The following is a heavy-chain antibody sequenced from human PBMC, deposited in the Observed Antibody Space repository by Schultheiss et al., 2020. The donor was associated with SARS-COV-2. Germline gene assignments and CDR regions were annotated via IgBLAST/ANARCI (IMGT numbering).Heavy chain of an antibody. J-gene: IGHJ6*03. V-gene: IGHV4-39*07. CDR1: GGSISSSSYY. D-gene: IGHD2-2*01. CDR3: ARGGGDCSSTSCQGIYYYYMDV. CDR2: INHSGST. Sequence: SETLSLTCTVSGGSISSSSYYWSWIRQPPGKGLEWIGEINHSGSTNYNPSLKSRVTISVDTSKNQFSLKLSSVTAADTAVYYCARGGGDCSSTSCQGIYYYYMDVWGKGTTVTVSS.